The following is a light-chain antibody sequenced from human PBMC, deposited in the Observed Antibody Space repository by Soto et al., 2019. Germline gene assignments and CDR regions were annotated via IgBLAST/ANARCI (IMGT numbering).Light chain of an antibody. J-gene: IGKJ1*01. CDR1: QSVSSN. Sequence: EIVMTQSPATLSVSPGERATLSCRASQSVSSNLAWYQQKPGQAPRLLIYGASTRATGIPDRFSGSGSGTEFTLTISILHSEDFAVYYCQQYNNWPPWTFGQGTKVEIK. V-gene: IGKV3-15*01. CDR3: QQYNNWPPWT. CDR2: GAS.